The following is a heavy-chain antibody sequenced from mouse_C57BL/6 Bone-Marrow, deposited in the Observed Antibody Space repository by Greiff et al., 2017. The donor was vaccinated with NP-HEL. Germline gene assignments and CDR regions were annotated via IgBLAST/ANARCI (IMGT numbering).Heavy chain of an antibody. J-gene: IGHJ4*01. CDR1: GYTFTSYW. Sequence: QVQLQQPGAELVKPGASVKLSCKASGYTFTSYWMHWVKQRPGRGLEWIGRIDPNSGGTKYNEKFKSKATLTVDKPSSTAYMQLSSLTSEDSAVCFCAREATTESFCYAMDYWGQGTSVTVSS. D-gene: IGHD5-5*01. V-gene: IGHV1-72*01. CDR3: AREATTESFCYAMDY. CDR2: IDPNSGGT.